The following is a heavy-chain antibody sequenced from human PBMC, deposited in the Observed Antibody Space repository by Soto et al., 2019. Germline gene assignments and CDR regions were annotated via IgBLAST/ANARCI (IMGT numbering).Heavy chain of an antibody. CDR2: INHSGST. D-gene: IGHD3-3*01. Sequence: SETLSLTCAVYGGSFSGYYWSWIRQPPGKGLEWIGEINHSGSTNYNPSLKSRVTISVDTSKNQFSLKLSSVTAADTAVYYCARIWSGYVFLVWGQGTTVTVSS. CDR1: GGSFSGYY. CDR3: ARIWSGYVFLV. V-gene: IGHV4-34*01. J-gene: IGHJ6*02.